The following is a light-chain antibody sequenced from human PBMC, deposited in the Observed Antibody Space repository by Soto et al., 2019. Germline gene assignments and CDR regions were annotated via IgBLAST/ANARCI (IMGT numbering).Light chain of an antibody. V-gene: IGKV1-27*01. CDR2: GAS. CDR3: QRYNSVPNT. J-gene: IGKJ3*01. CDR1: QGISSY. Sequence: DIQMTQSPSSLSASVGDRVTITCRASQGISSYLAWYQQKPGKVPKLLIYGASTLHSGVPSRFSGSGSGKDFTLTINSLQPEDVATYYCQRYNSVPNTFGPGTKVDIK.